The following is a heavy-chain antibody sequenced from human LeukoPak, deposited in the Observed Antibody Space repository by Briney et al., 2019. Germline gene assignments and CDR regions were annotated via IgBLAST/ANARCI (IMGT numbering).Heavy chain of an antibody. J-gene: IGHJ4*02. Sequence: GGSLRLSCAASGFPFRSYPMNWVRQAPGKGPEWVSFISSGGTSMYYADSVKGRFTISRDNAKNSLYLQMNSLRAEDTAVYYCAREGYYDSSGGFDYWGQGTLVTVSS. V-gene: IGHV3-48*04. D-gene: IGHD3-22*01. CDR2: ISSGGTSM. CDR3: AREGYYDSSGGFDY. CDR1: GFPFRSYP.